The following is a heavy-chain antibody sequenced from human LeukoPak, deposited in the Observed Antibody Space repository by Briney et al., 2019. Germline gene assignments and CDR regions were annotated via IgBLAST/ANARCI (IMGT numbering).Heavy chain of an antibody. Sequence: GGSLRLSCAASGFTFSTYEMNWVRQAPGKGLEWVSYISSSGSTTYYADSVKGRFTISRDNSKNTLYLQMNSLRAEDTAVYYCARDIRRGRAFDIWGQGTMVTVSS. V-gene: IGHV3-48*03. D-gene: IGHD3-3*02. CDR2: ISSSGSTT. CDR1: GFTFSTYE. CDR3: ARDIRRGRAFDI. J-gene: IGHJ3*02.